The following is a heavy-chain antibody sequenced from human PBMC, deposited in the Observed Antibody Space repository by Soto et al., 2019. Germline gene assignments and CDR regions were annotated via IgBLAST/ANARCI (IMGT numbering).Heavy chain of an antibody. J-gene: IGHJ4*02. D-gene: IGHD3-16*01. Sequence: SETLSLTCNVSGGSVSSGSYYWSWIRQPPGKGLEWIGYMYYSGSTTYNPSLKSRVTISIDTSKNQFSLKLRSVPAPDTAVYYCARDLKFGATWPSGFGYWSPGARVTVSS. CDR3: ARDLKFGATWPSGFGY. CDR2: MYYSGST. V-gene: IGHV4-61*01. CDR1: GGSVSSGSYY.